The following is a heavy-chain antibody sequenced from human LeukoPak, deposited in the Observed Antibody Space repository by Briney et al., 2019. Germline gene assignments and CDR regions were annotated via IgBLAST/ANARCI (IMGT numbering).Heavy chain of an antibody. D-gene: IGHD3-16*01. Sequence: SETLSLTCTVSGCSISGYYWSWIRQPPGKGLEWIGYIYYSGSTTYNPSLKSRVTISVDTSKNQFSLKLSSVTAADTAVYYCARLDAYDYVWGSPAPDAFDIWGQGTMVTVSS. V-gene: IGHV4-59*08. CDR1: GCSISGYY. CDR3: ARLDAYDYVWGSPAPDAFDI. CDR2: IYYSGST. J-gene: IGHJ3*02.